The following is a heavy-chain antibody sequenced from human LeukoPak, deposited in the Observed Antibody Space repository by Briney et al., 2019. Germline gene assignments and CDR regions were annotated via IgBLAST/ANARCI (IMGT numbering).Heavy chain of an antibody. CDR2: INPNSGGT. V-gene: IGHV1-2*02. CDR1: GYTFTGYY. CDR3: ARGRPLGRYCSSTSCYGRFDY. J-gene: IGHJ4*02. D-gene: IGHD2-2*01. Sequence: GASVKVSCKASGYTFTGYYMRWVRQAPGQGLEWMGWINPNSGGTNYAQKFQGRVTMTRDTSISTAYMELSRLRSDDTAVYYCARGRPLGRYCSSTSCYGRFDYWDQGTLVTVSS.